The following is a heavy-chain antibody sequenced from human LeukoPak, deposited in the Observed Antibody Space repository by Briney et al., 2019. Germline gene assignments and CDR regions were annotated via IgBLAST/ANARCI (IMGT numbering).Heavy chain of an antibody. CDR2: IYYSGST. Sequence: SETLSLTCTVSGGSISSYYWSWIRQPPGKGLEWIGYIYYSGSTNYNPSLKSRVTISVDTSKNQFSLKLSSVTAADTAVYYCASLGYCSGGSCSRFDPWGQGTLVTVSS. CDR1: GGSISSYY. V-gene: IGHV4-59*08. CDR3: ASLGYCSGGSCSRFDP. D-gene: IGHD2-15*01. J-gene: IGHJ5*02.